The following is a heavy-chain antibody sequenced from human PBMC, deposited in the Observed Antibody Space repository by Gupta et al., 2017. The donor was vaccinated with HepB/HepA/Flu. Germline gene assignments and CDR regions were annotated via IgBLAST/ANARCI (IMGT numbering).Heavy chain of an antibody. D-gene: IGHD3-16*01. CDR3: ARELWGLDY. V-gene: IGHV3-7*01. CDR2: INFDGSDK. CDR1: GLSFSNYW. J-gene: IGHJ4*02. Sequence: EVQLVESGGGLVQPGGSLRLSCEASGLSFSNYWMGWVRQAPGKGLEWVANINFDGSDKYYVDAVKGRFTISRDNAKNSLYLQMDSLRVEDTAVYYCARELWGLDYWGQGTLVTASS.